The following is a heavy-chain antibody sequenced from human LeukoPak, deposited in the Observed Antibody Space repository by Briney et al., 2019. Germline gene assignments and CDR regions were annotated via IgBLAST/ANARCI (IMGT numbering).Heavy chain of an antibody. Sequence: PGGSLRLSCAASGFSFSSYSMNWVRQAPGKGLEWVSYIGGDNTKYYADSVRGRFTISRDNAKNSLYLKMNNLRPDETAVYYCARWIWGNAFDIWGQGTMVTVSS. CDR3: ARWIWGNAFDI. CDR2: IGGDNTK. CDR1: GFSFSSYS. V-gene: IGHV3-48*01. J-gene: IGHJ3*02. D-gene: IGHD2-2*03.